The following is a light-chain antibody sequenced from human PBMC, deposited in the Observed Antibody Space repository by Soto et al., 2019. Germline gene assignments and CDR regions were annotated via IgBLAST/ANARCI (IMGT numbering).Light chain of an antibody. CDR1: QSVFSNSKNRNH. Sequence: IVMTQSPESLSVSLGERATINCKSNQSVFSNSKNRNHLNWYQQKPGKAPKLLIYAASSLQSGVPSRFSGSGSGTDFTLTISSLQPEDFATYYCQQSYSTPRTFGQGTKVDI. V-gene: IGKV1-39*01. J-gene: IGKJ1*01. CDR3: QQSYSTPRT. CDR2: AAS.